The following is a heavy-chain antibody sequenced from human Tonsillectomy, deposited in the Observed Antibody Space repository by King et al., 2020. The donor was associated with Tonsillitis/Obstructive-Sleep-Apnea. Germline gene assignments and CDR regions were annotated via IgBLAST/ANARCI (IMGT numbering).Heavy chain of an antibody. V-gene: IGHV3-15*01. CDR3: TTTYSGSYRWEFDP. J-gene: IGHJ5*02. Sequence: VQLVESGGGLVKPGGSLRLSCAASGFTFSNAWMSWVRQAPGKGLEWVGRIKSKTDGGTTDYAAPVKGRFTISRDDSKNTLYLQMNSLKTEDTAVYYCTTTYSGSYRWEFDPWGQGTLVTVSS. CDR2: IKSKTDGGTT. CDR1: GFTFSNAW. D-gene: IGHD1-26*01.